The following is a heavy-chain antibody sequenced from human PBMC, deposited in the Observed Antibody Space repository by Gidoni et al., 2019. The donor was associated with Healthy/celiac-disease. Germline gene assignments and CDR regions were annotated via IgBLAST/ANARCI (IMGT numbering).Heavy chain of an antibody. CDR3: ARHRDHYVFDY. CDR2: IYYSGST. V-gene: IGHV4-39*01. J-gene: IGHJ4*02. CDR1: GGSISSSSYY. Sequence: QLQLQESGPGLVKPSETLSLTCTVSGGSISSSSYYWGWIRQPPGKGLEWIGSIYYSGSTYYNPSLKSRVTISVDTSKNQFSLKLSSVTAADTAVYYCARHRDHYVFDYWGQGTLVTVSS. D-gene: IGHD3-10*02.